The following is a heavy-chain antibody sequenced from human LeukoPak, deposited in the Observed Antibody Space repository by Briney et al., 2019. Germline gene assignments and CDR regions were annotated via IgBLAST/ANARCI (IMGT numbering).Heavy chain of an antibody. Sequence: KPSETLSLTCTVSGGSISSYYWSWIRQPPGKGLEWIGYIYYNGSTNYNPSLKSRVTISVDTSKNQFSLKLSSVAAADTAVYYCARVGTYGSGSYLSWLDYWGQGTLVTVSS. J-gene: IGHJ4*02. D-gene: IGHD3-10*01. CDR3: ARVGTYGSGSYLSWLDY. V-gene: IGHV4-59*01. CDR2: IYYNGST. CDR1: GGSISSYY.